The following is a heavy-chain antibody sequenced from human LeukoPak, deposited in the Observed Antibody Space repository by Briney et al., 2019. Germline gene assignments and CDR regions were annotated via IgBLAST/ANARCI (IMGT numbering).Heavy chain of an antibody. CDR3: ASEYEY. Sequence: PGGSLRLSCAASGFNFSTYGMHWVRQAPGKGLEWVAVIWYDGSNEYYADSVKGRFTISRDNSKNTLFLQMNSLRAEDTAMYYCASEYEYWGQGILATVSS. J-gene: IGHJ4*02. CDR2: IWYDGSNE. V-gene: IGHV3-33*01. CDR1: GFNFSTYG. D-gene: IGHD6-6*01.